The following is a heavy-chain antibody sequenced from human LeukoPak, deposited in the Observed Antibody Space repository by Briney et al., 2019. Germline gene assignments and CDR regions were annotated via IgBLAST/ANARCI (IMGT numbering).Heavy chain of an antibody. CDR3: ARDVSGYSYGYNWFDP. CDR2: IYYSGST. D-gene: IGHD5-18*01. CDR1: GGSISSYY. J-gene: IGHJ5*02. V-gene: IGHV4-59*01. Sequence: PSETLSLTCTVSGGSISSYYWSWIRQPPGKGLEWIGYIYYSGSTNYNPSLKSRVTISVDTSKNQFSLKLSSVTAADTAVYYCARDVSGYSYGYNWFDPWGQGTLVTVSS.